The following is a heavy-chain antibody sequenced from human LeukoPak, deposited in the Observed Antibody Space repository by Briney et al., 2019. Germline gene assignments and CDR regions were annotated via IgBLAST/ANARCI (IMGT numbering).Heavy chain of an antibody. CDR3: SREVAYCGDDCYSAEFDY. D-gene: IGHD2-21*02. Sequence: PSETLTLTCVVYGGSFSDFYWNWIRLSPGTGLEWIGEINDSGSTSYNPSLKGRVTISIDTSKNQFSLHLNSVTPEDTAVYYCSREVAYCGDDCYSAEFDYWGQGILVTVSS. CDR2: INDSGST. CDR1: GGSFSDFY. J-gene: IGHJ4*02. V-gene: IGHV4-34*01.